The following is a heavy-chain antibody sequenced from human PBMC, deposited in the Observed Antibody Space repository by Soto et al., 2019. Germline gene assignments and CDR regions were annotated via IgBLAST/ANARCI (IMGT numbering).Heavy chain of an antibody. V-gene: IGHV3-48*03. CDR2: IHVNVKTT. D-gene: IGHD3-22*01. Sequence: PGGSLRLSCAASGFTFSSYEMMWVRQAPGKGLEWVSYIHVNVKTTYYPDSVKGRFTISRDNAKNSMYLQMNSLRAGDTAVYYCATSLSGYYYNYWGQGTQVTVSS. J-gene: IGHJ4*02. CDR3: ATSLSGYYYNY. CDR1: GFTFSSYE.